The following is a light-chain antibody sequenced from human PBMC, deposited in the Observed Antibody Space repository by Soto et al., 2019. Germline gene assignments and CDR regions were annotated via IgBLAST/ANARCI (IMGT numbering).Light chain of an antibody. CDR3: QQYHNWPPFT. CDR2: GAS. V-gene: IGKV3-15*01. Sequence: EILMTQSPATLSVSPGERVTLSCRASQSINNNLAWYQQKPGQAPRILIHGASTRATDIPARFSGSGSGTEFTLTIGSLQSVDFAVYYCQQYHNWPPFTFGGGTKVEIK. CDR1: QSINNN. J-gene: IGKJ4*01.